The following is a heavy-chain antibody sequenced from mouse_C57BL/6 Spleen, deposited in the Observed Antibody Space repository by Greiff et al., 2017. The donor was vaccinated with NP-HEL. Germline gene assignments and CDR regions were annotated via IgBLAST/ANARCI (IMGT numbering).Heavy chain of an antibody. CDR3: ARPGYYGSSYDWFAY. V-gene: IGHV1-9*01. Sequence: QVQLQQSGAELMKPGASVKLSCKATGYTFTGYWIEWVKQRPGHGLEWIGEILPGSGSTTYNEKFKGKATFTADTSSNTAYMQLSSLTTEDSAIYYCARPGYYGSSYDWFAYWGQGTLVTVSA. J-gene: IGHJ3*01. D-gene: IGHD1-1*01. CDR2: ILPGSGST. CDR1: GYTFTGYW.